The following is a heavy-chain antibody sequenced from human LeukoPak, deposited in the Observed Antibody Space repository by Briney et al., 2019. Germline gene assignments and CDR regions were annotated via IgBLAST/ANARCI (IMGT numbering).Heavy chain of an antibody. D-gene: IGHD3-9*01. Sequence: ASVKVSCKASGYTFTGYYMHWVRQAPGQGLEWMGWINPNSGGTNYAQKFQGRVTMTRDTSTSTVYMELSSLRSEDTAVYYCARGISRYPDYWGQGTLVTVSS. CDR2: INPNSGGT. CDR1: GYTFTGYY. J-gene: IGHJ4*02. V-gene: IGHV1-2*02. CDR3: ARGISRYPDY.